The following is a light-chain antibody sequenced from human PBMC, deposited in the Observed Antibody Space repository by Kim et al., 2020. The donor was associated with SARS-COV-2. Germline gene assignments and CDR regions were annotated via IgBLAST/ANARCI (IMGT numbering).Light chain of an antibody. CDR2: DVN. J-gene: IGLJ1*01. V-gene: IGLV2-23*02. CDR3: CSYVAGSTHYV. CDR1: SSDVGGYPH. Sequence: QSALTQPASVSGSPGQSITISCTGTSSDVGGYPHVSWYQQSTGKTPKCMIYDVNKRPSGVSDRFSGSRSGNTASLTISGLQAEDEADYYCCSYVAGSTHYVFGTGTKVTVL.